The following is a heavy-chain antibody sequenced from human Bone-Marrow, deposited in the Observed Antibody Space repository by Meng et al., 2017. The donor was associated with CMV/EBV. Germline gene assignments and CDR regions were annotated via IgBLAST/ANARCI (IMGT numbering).Heavy chain of an antibody. J-gene: IGHJ4*02. V-gene: IGHV1-18*04. CDR1: GYTFTGYY. D-gene: IGHD5-24*01. CDR3: ARDRIRRDGPREVDY. CDR2: INAYNGNT. Sequence: ASVKVSCKASGYTFTGYYMHWVRQAPGQGLEWMGWINAYNGNTNYAQKLQGRVTMTTDTSTSTAYMELRSLRSDDTAVYYCARDRIRRDGPREVDYWGQGTLVTVSS.